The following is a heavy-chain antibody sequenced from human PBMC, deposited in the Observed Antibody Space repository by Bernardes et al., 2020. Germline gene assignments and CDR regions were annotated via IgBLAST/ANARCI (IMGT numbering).Heavy chain of an antibody. CDR3: ARRGYYYDSSGYYPYYFDY. D-gene: IGHD3-22*01. J-gene: IGHJ4*02. V-gene: IGHV4-39*01. Sequence: SETLSLTCTVSGGSISSSSYYWGWIRQPPGKGLEWIGSIYYSGSTYYNPSLKSRVTISVDTSKNQFSLKLSSVTAADTAVYYCARRGYYYDSSGYYPYYFDYWGQGTLVTVSS. CDR2: IYYSGST. CDR1: GGSISSSSYY.